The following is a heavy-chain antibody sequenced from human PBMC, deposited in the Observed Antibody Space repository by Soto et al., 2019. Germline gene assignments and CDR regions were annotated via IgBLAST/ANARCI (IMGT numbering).Heavy chain of an antibody. V-gene: IGHV3-23*01. CDR2: ISGSGGST. J-gene: IGHJ5*02. D-gene: IGHD3-3*01. CDR3: AKDNTIFGVVRRAFDP. Sequence: GGSLRLSCAASGFTFSSYAMSWVRQAPGKGLEWVSAISGSGGSTYYADSVKGRFTISRDNSKNTLYLQMNSLRAEDTAVYYCAKDNTIFGVVRRAFDPWGQGTLVTVS. CDR1: GFTFSSYA.